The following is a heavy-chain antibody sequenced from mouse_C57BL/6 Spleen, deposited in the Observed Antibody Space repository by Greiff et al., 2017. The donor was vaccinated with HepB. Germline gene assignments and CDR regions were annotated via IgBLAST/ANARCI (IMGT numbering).Heavy chain of an antibody. D-gene: IGHD1-1*01. CDR2: INPNNGGT. J-gene: IGHJ1*03. Sequence: EVQLQQSGPELVKPGASVKISCKASGYTSTDYYMNWVKQSHGKSLEWIGDINPNNGGTSYNQKFKGKATLTVDKSSTTAYMELRSLTSEDSAVYYCASPYYYGRSSWGTGTTVTVSS. CDR1: GYTSTDYY. CDR3: ASPYYYGRSS. V-gene: IGHV1-26*01.